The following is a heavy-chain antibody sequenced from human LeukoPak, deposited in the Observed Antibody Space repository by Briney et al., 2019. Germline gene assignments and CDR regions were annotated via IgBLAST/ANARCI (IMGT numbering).Heavy chain of an antibody. D-gene: IGHD6-25*01. J-gene: IGHJ4*02. V-gene: IGHV4-39*02. CDR1: GGSFSGYY. CDR2: VYYGRSP. Sequence: SETLSLTCAVYGGSFSGYYWAWIRQPPGKGLEWIGSVYYGRSPYFNPSLESRATISVDTSKNHFSLKMSSVTAADTAVYYCARSSGTGTFSYWGQGTLVTVSS. CDR3: ARSSGTGTFSY.